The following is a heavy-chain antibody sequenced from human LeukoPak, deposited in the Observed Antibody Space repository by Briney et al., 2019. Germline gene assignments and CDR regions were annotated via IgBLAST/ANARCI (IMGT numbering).Heavy chain of an antibody. CDR2: IYYSGST. D-gene: IGHD3-16*02. J-gene: IGHJ5*02. CDR1: GGSISSSNYY. Sequence: ETLSLTCTVSGGSISSSNYYWDWIRQPPGKGLEWIGSIYYSGSTYYNPSLESRVTISVDTSKNQFSLKLSSVTAADTAVYYCARHGDYVWGSYRYPWFDPWGQGTLVTVSS. CDR3: ARHGDYVWGSYRYPWFDP. V-gene: IGHV4-39*01.